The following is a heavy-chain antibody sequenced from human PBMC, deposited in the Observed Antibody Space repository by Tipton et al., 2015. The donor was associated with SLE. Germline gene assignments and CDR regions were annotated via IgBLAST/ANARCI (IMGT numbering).Heavy chain of an antibody. D-gene: IGHD2-15*01. J-gene: IGHJ6*02. CDR2: IYISGST. Sequence: TLSLTCTVSGGSISSYYWSWIRQPAGKGLEWIGRIYISGSTNYNPPPKSRVTMSVDTSKNQFSLKLSSVTAADTAVYYCARGGCSGGSGGSCYPYYYGMDVWGQGTTVTVSS. CDR3: ARGGCSGGSGGSCYPYYYGMDV. V-gene: IGHV4-4*07. CDR1: GGSISSYY.